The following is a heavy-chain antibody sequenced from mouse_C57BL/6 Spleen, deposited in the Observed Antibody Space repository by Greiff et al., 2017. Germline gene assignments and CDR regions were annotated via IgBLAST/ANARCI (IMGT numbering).Heavy chain of an antibody. D-gene: IGHD1-1*02. CDR2: ISYDGSN. J-gene: IGHJ1*03. Sequence: ESGPGLVKPSQSLSLTCSVTGYSITSGYYWNWIRQFPGNKLEWMGYISYDGSNNYNPSLKNRISITRDTSKNQFFLKLNSVTTEDTATYYCARDNGYRYFDVWGTGTTVTVSS. V-gene: IGHV3-6*01. CDR1: GYSITSGYY. CDR3: ARDNGYRYFDV.